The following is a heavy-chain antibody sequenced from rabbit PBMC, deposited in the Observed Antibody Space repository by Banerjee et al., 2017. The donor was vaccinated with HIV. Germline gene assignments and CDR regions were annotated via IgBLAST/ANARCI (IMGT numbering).Heavy chain of an antibody. J-gene: IGHJ4*01. Sequence: QEQLVEYGGDLVQPEGSLTLTCKASGFSFSSSYYMCWVRQAPGKGLEWIACIYAGSSGSTYYATWAKGRFTISKTSSTTVTLQMTSLTAADTATYFCARDLYADYTGYGYASDLWGPGTLVTVS. V-gene: IGHV1S45*01. CDR1: GFSFSSSYY. D-gene: IGHD6-1*01. CDR2: IYAGSSGST. CDR3: ARDLYADYTGYGYASDL.